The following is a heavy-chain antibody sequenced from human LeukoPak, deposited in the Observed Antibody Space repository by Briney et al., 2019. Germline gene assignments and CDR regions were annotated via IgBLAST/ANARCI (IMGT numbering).Heavy chain of an antibody. V-gene: IGHV4-59*01. CDR2: IYYSGST. CDR3: ARGTGVNWFDP. CDR1: GGSISSYY. Sequence: SETLSLTCTVSGGSISSYYWSWIRQPPGKGLEWIGYIYYSGSTNSNPSLKSRVTISVDTSKNQFSLKLSSVTAADTAVYYCARGTGVNWFDPWGQGTLVTVSS. J-gene: IGHJ5*02. D-gene: IGHD1-14*01.